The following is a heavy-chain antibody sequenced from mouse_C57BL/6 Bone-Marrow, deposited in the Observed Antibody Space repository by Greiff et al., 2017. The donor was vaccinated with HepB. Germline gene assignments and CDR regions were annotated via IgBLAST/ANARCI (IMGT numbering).Heavy chain of an antibody. J-gene: IGHJ4*01. Sequence: EVKLVESGGGLVQPGGSLKLSCAASGFTFSDYYMYWVRQTPEKRLEWVAYISNGGGSTYYPDTVKGRFTISRDNAKNTLYLQMSRLKSEDTAMYYCARHWIEGAMDYWGQGTSVTVSS. D-gene: IGHD3-3*01. CDR2: ISNGGGST. CDR3: ARHWIEGAMDY. CDR1: GFTFSDYY. V-gene: IGHV5-12*01.